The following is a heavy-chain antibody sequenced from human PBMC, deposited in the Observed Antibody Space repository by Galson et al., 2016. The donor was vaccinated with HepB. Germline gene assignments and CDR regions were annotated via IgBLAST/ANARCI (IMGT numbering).Heavy chain of an antibody. D-gene: IGHD2-15*01. V-gene: IGHV4-59*01. J-gene: IGHJ3*02. CDR3: ARDLAGHCSGASCYSRSAFDI. Sequence: SPSLKSRVTISRDTSKNQYSLELSSVTAADTAVYYCARDLAGHCSGASCYSRSAFDIWGQGTMVIVSS.